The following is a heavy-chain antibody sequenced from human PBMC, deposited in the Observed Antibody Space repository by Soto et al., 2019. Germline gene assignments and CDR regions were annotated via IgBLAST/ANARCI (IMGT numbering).Heavy chain of an antibody. Sequence: QVQLQESGPGLVKPSETLSLTCTVSGGSITRGGYYWSWIGQHPGKGLEWIGYIYNSGTTYYNPSLKSRVTTSVDTSKNQFALKLTSVTAADTAVYYCARAPAPWGQGTLVTVSS. CDR3: ARAPAP. CDR1: GGSITRGGYY. CDR2: IYNSGTT. V-gene: IGHV4-31*03. J-gene: IGHJ5*02.